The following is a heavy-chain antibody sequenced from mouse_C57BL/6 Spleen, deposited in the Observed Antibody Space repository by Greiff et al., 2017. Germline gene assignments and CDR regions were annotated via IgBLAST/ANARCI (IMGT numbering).Heavy chain of an antibody. J-gene: IGHJ2*01. CDR3: ARDPPGSSYSYYFDY. V-gene: IGHV3-6*01. Sequence: ESGPGLVKPSQSLSLTCSVTGYSITSGYYWNWIRQFPGNKLEWMGYISYDGSNNYNPSLKNRISITRDTSKNQFFLKLNSVTTEDTATYYCARDPPGSSYSYYFDYWGQVTTLTVSS. CDR2: ISYDGSN. CDR1: GYSITSGYY. D-gene: IGHD1-1*01.